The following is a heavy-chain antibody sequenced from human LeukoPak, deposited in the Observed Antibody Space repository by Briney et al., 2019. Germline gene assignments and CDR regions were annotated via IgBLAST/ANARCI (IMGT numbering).Heavy chain of an antibody. V-gene: IGHV4-34*01. J-gene: IGHJ4*02. D-gene: IGHD5-18*01. CDR2: IYYSGST. CDR3: ASDSYGNY. CDR1: GGSFSGYY. Sequence: SETLSLTCAVYGGSFSGYYWSWIRQPPGKGLEWIGSIYYSGSTYYNPSLKSRVTISVDTSKNQFSLKLSSVTAADTAVYYCASDSYGNYWGQGTLVTVSS.